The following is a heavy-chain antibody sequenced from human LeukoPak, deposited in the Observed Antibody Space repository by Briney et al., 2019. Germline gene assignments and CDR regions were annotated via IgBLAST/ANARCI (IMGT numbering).Heavy chain of an antibody. V-gene: IGHV3-23*01. CDR1: GFTFSDYY. CDR3: AKDRFGSGSPNWFGP. Sequence: GGSLRLSCAASGFTFSDYYMSWIRQAPGKGLEWVSAISGSGGDIFYTDSVKGRFTISRDNSKNTLYLQMNGLRAGDTAVYYCAKDRFGSGSPNWFGPWGQGTLVSVSS. J-gene: IGHJ5*02. CDR2: ISGSGGDI. D-gene: IGHD3-10*01.